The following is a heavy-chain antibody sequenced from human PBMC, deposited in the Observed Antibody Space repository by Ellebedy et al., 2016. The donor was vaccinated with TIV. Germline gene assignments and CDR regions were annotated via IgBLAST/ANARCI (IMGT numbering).Heavy chain of an antibody. V-gene: IGHV1-69*13. D-gene: IGHD6-13*01. J-gene: IGHJ6*02. CDR2: IIPIFGTA. CDR1: GGTFSSYA. CDR3: ARERAAGTYYYGMDV. Sequence: AASVKVSCKASGGTFSSYAISWVRQAPGQGLEWMGGIIPIFGTANYAQKFQGRVTITADESTSTAYMELSSLRSEDTAVYYCARERAAGTYYYGMDVWGQGTTVTVSS.